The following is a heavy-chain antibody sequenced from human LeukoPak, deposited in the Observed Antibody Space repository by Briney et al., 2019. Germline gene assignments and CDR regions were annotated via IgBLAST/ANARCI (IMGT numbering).Heavy chain of an antibody. D-gene: IGHD4-11*01. J-gene: IGHJ5*02. Sequence: PSETLSLTCAVYGGSFSGYYWSWIRQPPGKGLEWIGEINHSGSTNYNPSLKSRVTISVDTSKNQFSLKLSSVTAADTAVYYCARGPPTNDYSDYRNWFDPWGQGTLVTVSS. CDR2: INHSGST. CDR1: GGSFSGYY. V-gene: IGHV4-34*01. CDR3: ARGPPTNDYSDYRNWFDP.